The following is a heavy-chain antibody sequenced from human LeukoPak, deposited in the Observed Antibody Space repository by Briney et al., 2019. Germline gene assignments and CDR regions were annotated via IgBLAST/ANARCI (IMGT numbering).Heavy chain of an antibody. CDR3: ARHRRLSETDGHYFDY. D-gene: IGHD3-3*01. Sequence: GESLKISCKGSGYSFTSYWIGWVRQMPGKGLEWMGIIYPGDSDTRYSPSFQGQVTISADKSISTAYLQWSSLKASDTAMYYCARHRRLSETDGHYFDYWGQGTLVTVSS. J-gene: IGHJ4*02. V-gene: IGHV5-51*01. CDR1: GYSFTSYW. CDR2: IYPGDSDT.